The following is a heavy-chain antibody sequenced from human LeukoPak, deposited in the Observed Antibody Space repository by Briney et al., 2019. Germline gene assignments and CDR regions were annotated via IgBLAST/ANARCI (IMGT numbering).Heavy chain of an antibody. Sequence: PGGSLRLSCAASGFIFSNFWMTWVRQAPGKGPEWLATIWQDGGDKWYVDSVKGRFTISRDNAKNSVYLQMNSLRAEDRAVYYCPRYFDNTAYSWRRFDHWGQGVRVTGSS. V-gene: IGHV3-7*01. CDR2: IWQDGGDK. CDR3: PRYFDNTAYSWRRFDH. D-gene: IGHD2-21*02. J-gene: IGHJ4*02. CDR1: GFIFSNFW.